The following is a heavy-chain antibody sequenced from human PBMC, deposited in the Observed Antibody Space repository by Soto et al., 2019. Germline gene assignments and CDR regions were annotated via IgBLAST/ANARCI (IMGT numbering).Heavy chain of an antibody. V-gene: IGHV4-59*01. CDR2: IYYSGST. D-gene: IGHD3-16*01. J-gene: IGHJ6*02. Sequence: NPSETLSLTCTVSGGSISSYYWSWIRQPPGKGLEWIGYIYYSGSTNYNPSLKSRVTISVDTSKNQFSLKLSSVTAADTAVYYCARATSDPYYYYYYGMDVWGQGTTVTVSS. CDR1: GGSISSYY. CDR3: ARATSDPYYYYYYGMDV.